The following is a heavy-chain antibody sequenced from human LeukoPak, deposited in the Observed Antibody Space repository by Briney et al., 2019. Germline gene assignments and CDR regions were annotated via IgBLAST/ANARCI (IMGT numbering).Heavy chain of an antibody. J-gene: IGHJ6*02. Sequence: GASVKVSCKASGYTFTSYGISWVRQAPGQGLEWMGWISAYNGNTNYAQKLQGRVTMTTDTSTSTAYMELRSLRSDDTAVYYCARGTIPLTGYYNGGYYYYGMDVWGQGTTVTVSS. V-gene: IGHV1-18*01. CDR1: GYTFTSYG. CDR3: ARGTIPLTGYYNGGYYYYGMDV. CDR2: ISAYNGNT. D-gene: IGHD3-9*01.